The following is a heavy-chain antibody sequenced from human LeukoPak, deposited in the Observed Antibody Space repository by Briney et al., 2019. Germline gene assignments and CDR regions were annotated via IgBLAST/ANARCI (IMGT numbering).Heavy chain of an antibody. D-gene: IGHD3-22*01. J-gene: IGHJ4*02. V-gene: IGHV3-23*01. CDR3: AKELLHSSGYYYDY. CDR2: ISGSGGST. Sequence: GGSLRLSCAASGFTFSSYAMSWVRQAPGKGLEWVSAISGSGGSTYYADSAKGRFTISRDNSKNTLYLQMNSLRAEDTAVYYCAKELLHSSGYYYDYWGQGTLVTVSS. CDR1: GFTFSSYA.